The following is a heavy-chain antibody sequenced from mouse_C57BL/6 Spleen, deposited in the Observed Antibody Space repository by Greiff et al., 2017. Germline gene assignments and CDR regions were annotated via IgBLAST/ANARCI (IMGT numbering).Heavy chain of an antibody. V-gene: IGHV1-53*01. Sequence: QVQLKQPGTELVKPGASVKLSCKASGYTFTSYWMHWVQQRPGQGLEWIGYINPSNGGTNYNEKLKSKATLTVDKSSSTAYMQRSSLTSENSAVYYCARRSYPDYWGQGTTLTVSS. J-gene: IGHJ2*01. D-gene: IGHD2-10*01. CDR2: INPSNGGT. CDR1: GYTFTSYW. CDR3: ARRSYPDY.